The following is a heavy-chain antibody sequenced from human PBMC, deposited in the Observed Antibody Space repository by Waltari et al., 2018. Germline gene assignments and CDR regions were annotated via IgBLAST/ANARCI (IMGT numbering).Heavy chain of an antibody. CDR1: GYTFTSFY. Sequence: QVQLVQSGAEVKKPGASVKVSCKTSGYTFTSFYIHWVRQDPGPGLEWMGVINPSGTNTSYAQRFQGRVTMTRDTSTSTVYMELSSLRSENTAVYYCARELMGDKGNYWGQGALVTVSS. J-gene: IGHJ4*02. CDR2: INPSGTNT. D-gene: IGHD2-8*01. CDR3: ARELMGDKGNY. V-gene: IGHV1-46*01.